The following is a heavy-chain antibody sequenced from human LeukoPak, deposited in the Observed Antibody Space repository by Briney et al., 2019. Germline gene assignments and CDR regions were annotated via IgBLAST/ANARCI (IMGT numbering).Heavy chain of an antibody. Sequence: PSETLSLTCTVSGGSISSYYWSWIRQPPGKGLEWIGYIYYSGSTNYNPSLKSRVTISVDTSKNQFSLKLSSVTAADTAVYYCARTAYCGGDCYGAEYFQHWGQGTLVTVSS. CDR2: IYYSGST. V-gene: IGHV4-59*08. J-gene: IGHJ1*01. CDR3: ARTAYCGGDCYGAEYFQH. D-gene: IGHD2-21*02. CDR1: GGSISSYY.